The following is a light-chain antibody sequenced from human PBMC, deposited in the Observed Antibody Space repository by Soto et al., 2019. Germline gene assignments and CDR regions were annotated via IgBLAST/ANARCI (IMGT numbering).Light chain of an antibody. CDR1: SSDVGGYNY. CDR2: EVS. Sequence: QPASVSGSPGQSITISCTGTSSDVGGYNYVSWYQQHPGKAPKLMIYEVSNRPSGVSNRFSGSKSGNTASLTISGLQAEDEADYYCSSYTSSSTRVFGGGTKRPS. V-gene: IGLV2-14*01. CDR3: SSYTSSSTRV. J-gene: IGLJ3*02.